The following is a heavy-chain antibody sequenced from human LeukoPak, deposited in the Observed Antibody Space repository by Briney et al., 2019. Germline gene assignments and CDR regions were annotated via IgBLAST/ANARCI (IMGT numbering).Heavy chain of an antibody. V-gene: IGHV3-23*01. CDR3: ANKVNTVTTADY. CDR1: GFSFSSYA. D-gene: IGHD4-17*01. J-gene: IGHJ4*02. CDR2: ISGSGDSK. Sequence: GGSLRLSCAASGFSFSSYAMSWVRQAPGERLEWVSAISGSGDSKLYADSVKGRFTISRDNSKNTLYLQMNSLRAEDTAVYYCANKVNTVTTADYWGQGTLVTVSS.